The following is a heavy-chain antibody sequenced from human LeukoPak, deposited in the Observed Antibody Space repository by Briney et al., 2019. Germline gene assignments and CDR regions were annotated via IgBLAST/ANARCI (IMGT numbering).Heavy chain of an antibody. V-gene: IGHV4-61*08. D-gene: IGHD5-18*01. CDR3: ARGQYGYGHRH. J-gene: IGHJ4*02. CDR1: GGSISSGGYS. CDR2: IYYSGST. Sequence: SETLSLTCAVSGGSISSGGYSWSWIRQPPGKGLEWIGYIYYSGSTNYNPSLKSRVTISVDTSKNQFSLKLSSVTAADTTVYYCARGQYGYGHRHWGQGTLVTVSS.